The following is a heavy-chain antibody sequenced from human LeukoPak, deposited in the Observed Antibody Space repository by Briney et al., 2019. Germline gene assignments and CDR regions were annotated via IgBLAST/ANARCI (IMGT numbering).Heavy chain of an antibody. Sequence: GGSLRLSCAASGLTGSHNYVSWVRQAPGKGLEWVSAIHTSGDTCYADSVKGRFTISRDTSKNTLYLQINSLRVEDTAVYYCVSFYETYWGRGTLVTVSS. CDR1: GLTGSHNY. V-gene: IGHV3-53*01. CDR2: IHTSGDT. J-gene: IGHJ4*02. CDR3: VSFYETY. D-gene: IGHD2/OR15-2a*01.